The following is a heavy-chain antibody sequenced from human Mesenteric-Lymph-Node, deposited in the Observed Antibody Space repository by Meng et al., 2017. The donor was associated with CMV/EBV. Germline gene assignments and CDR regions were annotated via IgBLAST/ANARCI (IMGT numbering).Heavy chain of an antibody. CDR2: IYYSGST. Sequence: QLQLQESDPGLVKPSETLSLTCTVSGGSISSSSYYWGWIRQPPGKGLEWIGSIYYSGSTYYNPSLKSRVTISVDTSKNQFSLKLSSVTAADTAVYYCARPHYYGSGSSPWFDPWGQGTLVTVSS. CDR3: ARPHYYGSGSSPWFDP. J-gene: IGHJ5*02. CDR1: GGSISSSSYY. V-gene: IGHV4-39*01. D-gene: IGHD3-10*01.